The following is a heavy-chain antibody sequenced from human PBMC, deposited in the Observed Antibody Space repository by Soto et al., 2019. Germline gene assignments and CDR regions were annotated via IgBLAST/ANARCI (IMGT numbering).Heavy chain of an antibody. CDR3: ARDSPPYYYDSSGYPVNYFDY. J-gene: IGHJ4*02. CDR2: IYYSGST. D-gene: IGHD3-22*01. Sequence: LSLTCTVSGGSISSGGYYWSWIRQHPGKGLEWIGYIYYSGSTYYNPSLKSRVTMSVDTSKNQFSLKLSSVTAADTAVYYCARDSPPYYYDSSGYPVNYFDYWGQGTLVTVSS. CDR1: GGSISSGGYY. V-gene: IGHV4-31*03.